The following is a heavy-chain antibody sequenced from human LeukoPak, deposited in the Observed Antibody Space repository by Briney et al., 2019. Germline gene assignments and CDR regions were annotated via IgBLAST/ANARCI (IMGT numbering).Heavy chain of an antibody. CDR2: IGTAGDT. D-gene: IGHD6-13*01. CDR3: AREFRIAAAGTDYYYGMDV. Sequence: PGGSLRLSCAASGFTFSSYDMHWVRQAPGKGLEWVSAIGTAGDTYYPGSVKGRFTISRENAKNSLYLQMNSLRAGDTAVYYCAREFRIAAAGTDYYYGMDVWGQGTTVTVSS. CDR1: GFTFSSYD. J-gene: IGHJ6*02. V-gene: IGHV3-13*01.